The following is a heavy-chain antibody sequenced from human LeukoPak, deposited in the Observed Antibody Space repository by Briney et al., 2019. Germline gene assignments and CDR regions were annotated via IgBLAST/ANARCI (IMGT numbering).Heavy chain of an antibody. CDR3: AKDRSYSHPNWFDP. D-gene: IGHD6-13*01. Sequence: GGSLRLSCAASGFTFSSYAMSWVRQAPGKGLEWVSAISRSGVSTYYADSVKGRFTLSRDNSKNTLYLQINSLRAEDTAVYYCAKDRSYSHPNWFDPWGQGALVTVSS. J-gene: IGHJ5*02. CDR1: GFTFSSYA. CDR2: ISRSGVST. V-gene: IGHV3-23*01.